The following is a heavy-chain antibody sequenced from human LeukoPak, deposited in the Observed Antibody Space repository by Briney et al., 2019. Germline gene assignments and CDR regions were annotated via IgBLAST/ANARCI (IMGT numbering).Heavy chain of an antibody. Sequence: GESLKISCTGSGHTFTNSWIVWVRQKPGKGLEWMGIIYPDDSDTRYNPSFQGQVTISADKSISTAYLQWSSLKASDTAMYYCARSAGHCANGVCYSYNWFDPWGQGTLVTVSS. CDR2: IYPDDSDT. J-gene: IGHJ5*02. D-gene: IGHD2-8*01. CDR1: GHTFTNSW. V-gene: IGHV5-51*01. CDR3: ARSAGHCANGVCYSYNWFDP.